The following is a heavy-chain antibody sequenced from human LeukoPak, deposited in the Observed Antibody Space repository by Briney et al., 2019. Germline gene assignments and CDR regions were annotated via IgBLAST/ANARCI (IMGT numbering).Heavy chain of an antibody. V-gene: IGHV3-48*03. Sequence: PGGSLRLSCAASGFTFSSYEMNWVRQAPGKGLEWVSYISSSGSTIYYADSVKGRFTISRDNAKNSLYLQMHSLRAEDTAVYYCARTKWGIVVVPAAVFDYWGQGTLVTVSS. D-gene: IGHD2-2*01. J-gene: IGHJ4*02. CDR3: ARTKWGIVVVPAAVFDY. CDR2: ISSSGSTI. CDR1: GFTFSSYE.